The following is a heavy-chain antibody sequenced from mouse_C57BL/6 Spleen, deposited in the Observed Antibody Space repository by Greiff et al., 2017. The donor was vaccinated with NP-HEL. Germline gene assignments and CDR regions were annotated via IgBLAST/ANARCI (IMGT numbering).Heavy chain of an antibody. J-gene: IGHJ2*01. CDR2: IRLKSDEYVT. V-gene: IGHV6-6*02. Sequence: EVKLAESGGGLVQPGGSMKLSCVASGFTFSNYWMNWVRQSPWKGLEWVAEIRLKSDEYVTHYADSVKGRFNISRDDSNSSVYLQMNNLRAEDTGIYYCWILLWGQGTTLTVSS. CDR1: GFTFSNYW. CDR3: WILL.